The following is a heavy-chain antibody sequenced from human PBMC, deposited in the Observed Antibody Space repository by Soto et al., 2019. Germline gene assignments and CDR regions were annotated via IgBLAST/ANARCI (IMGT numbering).Heavy chain of an antibody. CDR2: IWYDGSNK. V-gene: IGHV3-33*01. Sequence: GGSLRLSCAAPGFTFSSYGMHWVRQAPGKGLEWVAVIWYDGSNKYYADSVKGRFTISRDNSKNTLYLQMNSLRAEDTAVYYCASEAPGYSFDYWGQGTLVTVSS. CDR1: GFTFSSYG. J-gene: IGHJ4*02. D-gene: IGHD5-18*01. CDR3: ASEAPGYSFDY.